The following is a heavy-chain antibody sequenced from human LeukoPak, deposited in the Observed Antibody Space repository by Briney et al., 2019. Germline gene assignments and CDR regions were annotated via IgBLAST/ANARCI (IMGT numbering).Heavy chain of an antibody. V-gene: IGHV3-48*04. CDR2: ISSSSSTI. J-gene: IGHJ4*02. CDR1: GFTFSSYS. Sequence: GGSLRLSCAASGFTFSSYSLNWVRQAPGKGLEWVSFISSSSSTIYYADSVKGRFAISRDNAKNSLYLQMNSLRAEDTAVYYCARDRGGSYSAIDYWGQGTLVTVSS. CDR3: ARDRGGSYSAIDY. D-gene: IGHD1-26*01.